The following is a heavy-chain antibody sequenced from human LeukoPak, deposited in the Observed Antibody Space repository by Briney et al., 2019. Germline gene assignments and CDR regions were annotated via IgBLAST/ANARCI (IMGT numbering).Heavy chain of an antibody. J-gene: IGHJ3*02. D-gene: IGHD3-9*01. CDR3: VFDWLFDDAFDI. CDR2: INSDGSST. V-gene: IGHV3-74*01. CDR1: GFTFSSYW. Sequence: GGSLRLSCAASGFTFSSYWVHWVRQAPGKGLVWVSRINSDGSSTSYADSVKGRFTISRDNAKNTLYLQMNSLRAEDTAVYYCVFDWLFDDAFDIWGQGTMVTVSS.